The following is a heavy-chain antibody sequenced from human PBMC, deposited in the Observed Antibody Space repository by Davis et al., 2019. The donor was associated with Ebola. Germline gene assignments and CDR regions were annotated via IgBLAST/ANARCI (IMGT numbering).Heavy chain of an antibody. CDR3: ARETYYYDSSGYYSVVGSDY. V-gene: IGHV1-18*04. CDR2: INPHNGNT. D-gene: IGHD3-22*01. Sequence: AASVKVSCKASGYTFTNYGITWVRQAPGQGLEWMGWINPHNGNTNYAQNVQGRVIMTSDTATTTAYMEVGSLRSDDTAVYYCARETYYYDSSGYYSVVGSDYWGQGTLVTVSS. CDR1: GYTFTNYG. J-gene: IGHJ4*02.